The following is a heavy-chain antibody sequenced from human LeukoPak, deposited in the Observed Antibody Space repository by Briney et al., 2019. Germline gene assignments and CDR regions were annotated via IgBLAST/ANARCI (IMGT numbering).Heavy chain of an antibody. CDR2: ISYDGSDK. CDR3: AREVLRYFDD. Sequence: GGSLRLSCAASGFTFSSYAMHWVRQAPGKGLEWVAVISYDGSDKYYADSVKGRFTISRDNSKNTLYLQMNSLRAEDTAVYYCAREVLRYFDDWGQGTLVTVSS. V-gene: IGHV3-30-3*01. J-gene: IGHJ4*02. CDR1: GFTFSSYA. D-gene: IGHD3-9*01.